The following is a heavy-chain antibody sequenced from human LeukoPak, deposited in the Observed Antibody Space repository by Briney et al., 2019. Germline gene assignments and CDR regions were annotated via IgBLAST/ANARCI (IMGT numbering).Heavy chain of an antibody. CDR2: INHSGST. Sequence: PSETLSLTCIVSGGSFSGYYWSWIRQPPGKGLEWIGEINHSGSTNYNPSLKSRVTISVDTSKNQFSLKLSSVTAADTAVYYCARGPEYYFDYWGQGTLVTVSS. V-gene: IGHV4-34*01. J-gene: IGHJ4*02. CDR3: ARGPEYYFDY. CDR1: GGSFSGYY. D-gene: IGHD3-10*01.